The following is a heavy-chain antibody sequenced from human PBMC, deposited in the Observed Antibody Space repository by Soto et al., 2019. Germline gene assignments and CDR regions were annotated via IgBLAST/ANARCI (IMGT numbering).Heavy chain of an antibody. CDR2: IYHSGST. Sequence: QVQLQESGPGLVKPSETLSLTCTVSGGSISSSYWSWIRQPPWKGLEWTGYIYHSGSTNYNPSLNSRVTISVDTSKNQFSLKLSSVTAADTAVYYCARLGSIAADDFDYWGQGTLVTVSS. CDR3: ARLGSIAADDFDY. D-gene: IGHD6-25*01. V-gene: IGHV4-59*08. CDR1: GGSISSSY. J-gene: IGHJ4*02.